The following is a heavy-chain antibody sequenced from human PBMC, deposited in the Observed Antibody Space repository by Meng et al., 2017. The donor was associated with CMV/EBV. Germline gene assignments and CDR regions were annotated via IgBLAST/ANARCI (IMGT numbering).Heavy chain of an antibody. V-gene: IGHV4-34*01. CDR2: INHSGST. J-gene: IGHJ4*02. Sequence: SHTLSLTCAVYGGSFSGYYWIWIRQPPGKGLEWIGEINHSGSTNYNPSLKSRVTISVDTSKNQFPLKLSSVTAAETAVYYCARAGALLQLWYGEYYFDYWGQGTLVTVSS. CDR1: GGSFSGYY. CDR3: ARAGALLQLWYGEYYFDY. D-gene: IGHD5-18*01.